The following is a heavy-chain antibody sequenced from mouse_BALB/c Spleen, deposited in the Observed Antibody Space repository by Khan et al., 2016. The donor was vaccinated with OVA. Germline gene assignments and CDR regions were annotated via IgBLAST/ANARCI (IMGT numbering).Heavy chain of an antibody. CDR1: GYTFINYW. CDR2: INPSTGYT. V-gene: IGHV1-7*01. J-gene: IGHJ2*01. Sequence: QVQLQQSGAELAKPGASVKMSCKASGYTFINYWILWVKQRPGQGLEWIGYINPSTGYTEYNQNFKDKATLPADKSSSTAYMQLSSLTSEDSAVYYCARRGLRVDFDYWAQGTTLTVSS. CDR3: ARRGLRVDFDY. D-gene: IGHD1-1*01.